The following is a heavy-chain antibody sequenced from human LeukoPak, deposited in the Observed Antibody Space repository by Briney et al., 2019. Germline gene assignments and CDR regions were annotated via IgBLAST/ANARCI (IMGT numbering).Heavy chain of an antibody. J-gene: IGHJ4*02. CDR2: INHSGST. CDR1: GGSFSGYY. D-gene: IGHD6-19*01. Sequence: NPSETLSLTCAVYGGSFSGYYWSWIRQPPGKGLEWIGEINHSGSTNYNPSLKSRVTISVDTSKNQLSLKLSSVTAADTAVYYCARGGIAVAGTWAADYWGQGTLVTVSS. V-gene: IGHV4-34*01. CDR3: ARGGIAVAGTWAADY.